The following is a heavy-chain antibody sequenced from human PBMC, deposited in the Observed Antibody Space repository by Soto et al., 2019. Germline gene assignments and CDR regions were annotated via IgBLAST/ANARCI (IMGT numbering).Heavy chain of an antibody. CDR2: IWYDGSNK. V-gene: IGHV3-33*01. CDR3: ARDPDY. J-gene: IGHJ4*02. CDR1: GFTFSNYS. Sequence: QVQLVESGGGVVQPGRSVRLSCAASGFTFSNYSMHWVRQAPGKGLEWVAVIWYDGSNKYYADSVKGRFTISRDNSKNTLYLQMSSLRAEDTAVYYCARDPDYWGQGTLVAVSS.